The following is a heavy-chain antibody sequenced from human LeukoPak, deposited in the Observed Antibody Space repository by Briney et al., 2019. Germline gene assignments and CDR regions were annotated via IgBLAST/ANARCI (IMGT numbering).Heavy chain of an antibody. CDR1: GFTFSSYW. D-gene: IGHD3-22*01. CDR3: ARADSTGAFDI. J-gene: IGHJ3*02. CDR2: IKEDGSEK. V-gene: IGHV3-7*01. Sequence: GGSLRLSCAASGFTFSSYWMTWVRQGPGMGLDWVANIKEDGSEKYYVDSVKGRFTISRDNAKNSLYLQMNSLRAGDTAVYYCARADSTGAFDIWGQGTMVTVS.